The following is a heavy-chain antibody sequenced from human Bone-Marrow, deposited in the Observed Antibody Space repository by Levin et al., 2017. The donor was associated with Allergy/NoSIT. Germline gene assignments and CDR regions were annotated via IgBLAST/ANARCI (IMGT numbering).Heavy chain of an antibody. CDR2: FDDSGTS. J-gene: IGHJ6*02. CDR1: DVSIKTYY. CDR3: AKSRFSSSWYGAGMDV. V-gene: IGHV4-59*01. D-gene: IGHD6-13*01. Sequence: SETLSLTCTVSDVSIKTYYWSWIRQSPAKGLEWIGYFDDSGTSDYNPSLKSRATISIDTSNNRFSLKLTSVTGADTAVYYCAKSRFSSSWYGAGMDVWGQGATVIVSS.